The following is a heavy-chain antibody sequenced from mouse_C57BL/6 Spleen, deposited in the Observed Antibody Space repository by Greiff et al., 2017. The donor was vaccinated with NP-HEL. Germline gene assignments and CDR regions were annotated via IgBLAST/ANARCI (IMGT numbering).Heavy chain of an antibody. Sequence: EVKLVESGGGLVKPGGSLKLSCAASGFTFSDYGMHWVRQAPEKGLEWVAYISSGSSTIYYADTVKGRFTISRDNAKNTLFLQMTSLRYEDTAMYYCAREVTTDAMDDWGQGTSVTVSS. D-gene: IGHD2-2*01. V-gene: IGHV5-17*01. J-gene: IGHJ4*01. CDR1: GFTFSDYG. CDR2: ISSGSSTI. CDR3: AREVTTDAMDD.